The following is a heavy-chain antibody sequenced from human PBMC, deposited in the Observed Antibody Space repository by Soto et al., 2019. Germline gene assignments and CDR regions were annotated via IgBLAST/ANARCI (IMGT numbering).Heavy chain of an antibody. D-gene: IGHD6-19*01. Sequence: QVQLVQSGAEVQKPGSSVKVSCKASGGTFSSYTISWVRQAPGQGLEWMVRLIPILGIANYAQKFQGRVTSTADKSTSTAYMELSSLRSEDTAVYYCARVAAVAGDYWGQGTLVTVSS. CDR3: ARVAAVAGDY. CDR2: LIPILGIA. J-gene: IGHJ4*02. CDR1: GGTFSSYT. V-gene: IGHV1-69*02.